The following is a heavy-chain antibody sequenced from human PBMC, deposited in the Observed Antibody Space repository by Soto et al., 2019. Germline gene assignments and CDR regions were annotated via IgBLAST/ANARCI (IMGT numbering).Heavy chain of an antibody. Sequence: PGGSLRLSCAGSGFAFNNAWINWVRQAPGKGLEWVGRIKSKALGGTTDFAAPVRGRFAITRDDSRNMAYMQMNSLNTEDTAVYYCTTDSYSTIIEVRFDDWGNGSLVPVSS. D-gene: IGHD3-22*01. CDR1: GFAFNNAW. V-gene: IGHV3-15*07. CDR3: TTDSYSTIIEVRFDD. J-gene: IGHJ4*01. CDR2: IKSKALGGTT.